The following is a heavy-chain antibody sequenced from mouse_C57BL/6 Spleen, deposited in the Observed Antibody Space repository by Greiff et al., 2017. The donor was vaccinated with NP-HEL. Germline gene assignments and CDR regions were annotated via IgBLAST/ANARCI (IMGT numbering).Heavy chain of an antibody. D-gene: IGHD2-4*01. CDR1: GYTFTDYY. CDR2: INPYNGGT. CDR3: ARRVYYDYGGYAMDY. Sequence: VQLQQSGPVLVKPGASVKMSCKASGYTFTDYYMNWVKQSHGKSLEWIGVINPYNGGTSYNQKFKGKATLTVDKSSSTAYMELNSLTSEDSAVYYCARRVYYDYGGYAMDYWGQGTSVTVSS. V-gene: IGHV1-19*01. J-gene: IGHJ4*01.